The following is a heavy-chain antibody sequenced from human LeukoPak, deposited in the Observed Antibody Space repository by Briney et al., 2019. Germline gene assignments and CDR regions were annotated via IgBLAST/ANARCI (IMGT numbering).Heavy chain of an antibody. CDR3: TSRPDIVVVVAVDY. CDR2: IRSKANSYAT. Sequence: GGSLRPPCAASGFTFSGSAMHWVRQASGKGLEWVGRIRSKANSYATAYAASVKGRFTISRDDSKNTAYLQMNSLKTEDTAVYYCTSRPDIVVVVAVDYWGQGTLVTVSS. D-gene: IGHD2-15*01. J-gene: IGHJ4*02. CDR1: GFTFSGSA. V-gene: IGHV3-73*01.